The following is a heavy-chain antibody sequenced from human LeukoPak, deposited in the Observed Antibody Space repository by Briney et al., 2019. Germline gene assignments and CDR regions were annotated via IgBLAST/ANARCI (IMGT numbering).Heavy chain of an antibody. Sequence: GGSLRLSCAASGFTFSSYAMSWVRQAPGKGLEWVSAISGSGGSTYYADSVKGRFTISRDNSKNTLYLQMNSLRAEDTAVYYCAKDSRKRGGLGPDYFDYWGQGTLVTVSS. J-gene: IGHJ4*02. CDR1: GFTFSSYA. D-gene: IGHD1-1*01. V-gene: IGHV3-23*01. CDR3: AKDSRKRGGLGPDYFDY. CDR2: ISGSGGST.